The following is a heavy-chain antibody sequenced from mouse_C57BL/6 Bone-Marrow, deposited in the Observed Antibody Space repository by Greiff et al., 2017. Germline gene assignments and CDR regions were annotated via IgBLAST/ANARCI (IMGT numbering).Heavy chain of an antibody. Sequence: QVQLQQSGPELVKPGASVKTSCKASGYAFSSSWMNWVKQRPGKGLEWIGRIYPGDGDTNYNGKFKGKATLTADKSSSTAYMQLSSLTSEDSAVYFCARKRGPVRAMDYWGQGTSVTVSS. CDR2: IYPGDGDT. V-gene: IGHV1-82*01. CDR3: ARKRGPVRAMDY. CDR1: GYAFSSSW. J-gene: IGHJ4*01. D-gene: IGHD3-3*01.